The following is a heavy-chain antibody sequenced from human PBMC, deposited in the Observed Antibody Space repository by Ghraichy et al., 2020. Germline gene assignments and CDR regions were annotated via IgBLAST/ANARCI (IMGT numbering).Heavy chain of an antibody. V-gene: IGHV3-74*01. CDR2: INSDGSST. D-gene: IGHD3-3*01. J-gene: IGHJ4*02. Sequence: LSLTCAASGFTFSSYWMHWVRQAPGKGLVWVSRINSDGSSTSYADSVKGRFTISRDNAKNTLYLQMNSLRAEDTAVYYCARFNFWSGYSPDHFDYWGQGTLVTVSS. CDR3: ARFNFWSGYSPDHFDY. CDR1: GFTFSSYW.